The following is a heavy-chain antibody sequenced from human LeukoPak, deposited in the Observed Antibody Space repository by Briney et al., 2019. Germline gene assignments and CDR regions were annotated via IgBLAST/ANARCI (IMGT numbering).Heavy chain of an antibody. J-gene: IGHJ6*02. V-gene: IGHV3-48*03. CDR2: ISSSGSTI. CDR1: GFTFSSYE. CDR3: ARDVVRGVIYYGMDV. D-gene: IGHD3-10*01. Sequence: GGSLRLSCAASGFTFSSYEMNWVRLAPGKGLEWVSYISSSGSTIYYADSVKGRFTISRDNAKNSLYLQMNSLRAEDTAVYYCARDVVRGVIYYGMDVWGQGTTVTVSS.